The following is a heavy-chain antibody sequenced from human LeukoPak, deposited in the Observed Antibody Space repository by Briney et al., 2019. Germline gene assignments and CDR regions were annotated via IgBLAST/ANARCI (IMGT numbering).Heavy chain of an antibody. CDR1: GFTFSSYG. V-gene: IGHV3-30*18. D-gene: IGHD5-12*01. CDR3: AKDRRYSGYDSGGDY. J-gene: IGHJ4*02. Sequence: PGGSLRLSCAASGFTFSSYGMHWVRQAPGKGLEWVAVISYDGSNKYYADSVKGRFTISRDNSKNTLYLQMNSLRVEDTAVYYCAKDRRYSGYDSGGDYWGQGTLVTVSS. CDR2: ISYDGSNK.